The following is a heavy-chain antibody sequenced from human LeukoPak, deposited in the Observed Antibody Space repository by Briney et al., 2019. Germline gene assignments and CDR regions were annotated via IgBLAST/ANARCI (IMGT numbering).Heavy chain of an antibody. Sequence: SETLSLTCTVSGGSISSYYWSWIRQPPGKGLEWIGEIYHSGSTNYNPSLKSRVPISVDTSKNQFSLKLSSVTAADTAVYYCARVVFGGYCSGGSCHYYYYYYMDVWGKGTTVTISS. D-gene: IGHD2-15*01. CDR3: ARVVFGGYCSGGSCHYYYYYYMDV. CDR2: IYHSGST. J-gene: IGHJ6*03. V-gene: IGHV4-59*08. CDR1: GGSISSYY.